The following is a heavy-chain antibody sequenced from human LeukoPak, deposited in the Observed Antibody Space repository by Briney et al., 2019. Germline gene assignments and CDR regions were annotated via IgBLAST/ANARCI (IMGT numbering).Heavy chain of an antibody. D-gene: IGHD3-3*01. Sequence: GASVKVSCKASVGTFSSYAISWVRQAPGQGLEWMGGIIPIFGTANYAQKFQGRVTITADESTSTAYMELSSLRSEDTAVYYCARERDFWSGYYRVLDWFNPWGQGTLVTVSS. CDR3: ARERDFWSGYYRVLDWFNP. CDR2: IIPIFGTA. CDR1: VGTFSSYA. J-gene: IGHJ5*02. V-gene: IGHV1-69*13.